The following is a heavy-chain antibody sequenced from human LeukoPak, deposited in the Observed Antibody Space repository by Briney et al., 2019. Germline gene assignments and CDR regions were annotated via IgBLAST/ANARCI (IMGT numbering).Heavy chain of an antibody. Sequence: AVKVSCKASGGTFSSYAISWVRQAPGQGLEWMGGIIPIFGTANYAQKFQGRVTITTDESTSTAYMELSSLRYEDTAVYYCARAQRYPLAFDIWGQGTMVTVSS. J-gene: IGHJ3*02. V-gene: IGHV1-69*05. CDR3: ARAQRYPLAFDI. D-gene: IGHD2-2*01. CDR1: GGTFSSYA. CDR2: IIPIFGTA.